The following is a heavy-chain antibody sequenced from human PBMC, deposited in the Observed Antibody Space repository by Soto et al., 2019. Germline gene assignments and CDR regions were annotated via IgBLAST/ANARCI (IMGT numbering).Heavy chain of an antibody. Sequence: QVQLVQSGAEVKKPGASVKVSCKASGYTFTSYAMHWVRQAPGQRLEWMGWINAGNGNTKYSQKFQGRVTITRDTSASTAYMELSSLRSEDTAVYYCSRPTMVPRGAFDSWGQGTMVTVSS. J-gene: IGHJ3*02. CDR2: INAGNGNT. CDR3: SRPTMVPRGAFDS. CDR1: GYTFTSYA. D-gene: IGHD3-10*01. V-gene: IGHV1-3*01.